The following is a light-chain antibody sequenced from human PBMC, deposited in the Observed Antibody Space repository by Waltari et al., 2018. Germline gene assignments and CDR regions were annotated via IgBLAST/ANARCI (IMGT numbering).Light chain of an antibody. Sequence: SYDLTQPPSVSVSPGQTASITCSGDHVGVQYACWYQQKPGQSPVLVIYQDSKRPSGIPERFSGSNSGNTATLTISGTQAMDEADYYCQAWDSSTVVFGGGTKLTVL. CDR1: HVGVQY. J-gene: IGLJ2*01. V-gene: IGLV3-1*01. CDR2: QDS. CDR3: QAWDSSTVV.